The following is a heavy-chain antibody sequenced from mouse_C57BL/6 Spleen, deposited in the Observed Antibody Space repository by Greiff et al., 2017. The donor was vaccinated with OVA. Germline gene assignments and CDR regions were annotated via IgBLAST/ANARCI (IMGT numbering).Heavy chain of an antibody. CDR2: IWSGGST. CDR3: ARIDGYYRYYAMDY. CDR1: GFSLTSYG. V-gene: IGHV2-2*01. J-gene: IGHJ4*01. Sequence: QVQLKESGPGLVQPSQSLSITCTVSGFSLTSYGVHWVRQSPGKGLEWLGVIWSGGSTDYNAAFISRLSISKDNSKSQVFFKMNSLQADDTAIYYCARIDGYYRYYAMDYWGQGTSVTVSS. D-gene: IGHD2-3*01.